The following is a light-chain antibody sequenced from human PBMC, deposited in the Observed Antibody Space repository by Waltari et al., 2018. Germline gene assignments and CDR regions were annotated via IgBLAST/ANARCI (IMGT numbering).Light chain of an antibody. V-gene: IGLV1-44*01. J-gene: IGLJ2*01. CDR3: AAWDDTLKGVA. CDR1: LSNLGSNA. CDR2: GND. Sequence: QSVLTQPPSMSGTPGQVVPMSCSGSLSNLGSNAVNWYQQRPGSAPQLLIHGNDQWPSGVPDRFSGSKSGTSASLAISGLQSEDEADYYCAAWDDTLKGVAFGGGTRLAVL.